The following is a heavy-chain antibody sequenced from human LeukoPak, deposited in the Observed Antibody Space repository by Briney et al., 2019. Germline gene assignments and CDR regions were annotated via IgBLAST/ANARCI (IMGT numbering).Heavy chain of an antibody. CDR2: ISSSSTYI. D-gene: IGHD1-20*01. Sequence: GGSLRLSCAASGFTFSSCNMNWVRQAPGKGLEWVSFISSSSTYIYYADSVKGRFTISRDSAKNSLYLQMNSLRAEDTAVYYCAREASNNWNVPANYFDYWGQGTLVSVSS. CDR3: AREASNNWNVPANYFDY. V-gene: IGHV3-21*01. J-gene: IGHJ4*02. CDR1: GFTFSSCN.